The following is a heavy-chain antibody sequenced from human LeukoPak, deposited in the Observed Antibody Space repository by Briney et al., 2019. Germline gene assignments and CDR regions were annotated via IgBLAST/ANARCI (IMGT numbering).Heavy chain of an antibody. CDR3: ASILFWSGYYYFDY. V-gene: IGHV4-34*01. Sequence: SETLSLTCGVYGGSFSPHYWSWIRQSPGKGLEWIGEINRGGSTNYNPSFKSRVTISVDTSKNQFYLKLSSVTAADTAVYYCASILFWSGYYYFDYWGQGTPVTVSS. J-gene: IGHJ4*02. CDR2: INRGGST. D-gene: IGHD3-3*01. CDR1: GGSFSPHY.